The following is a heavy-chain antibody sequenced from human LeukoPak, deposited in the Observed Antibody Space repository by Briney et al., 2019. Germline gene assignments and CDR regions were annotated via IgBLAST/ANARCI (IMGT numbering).Heavy chain of an antibody. J-gene: IGHJ4*02. CDR3: ARENRATFDY. D-gene: IGHD1-14*01. V-gene: IGHV3-7*04. CDR1: GFTFGTYW. Sequence: GGSLRLSCAASGFTFGTYWMSWVRQAPGKGLEWVATINQHGNEKYYVDSVKGRFTISRDNAKNSLYLQMNSLRVEDTAVYYCARENRATFDYWGQGSLVTVSS. CDR2: INQHGNEK.